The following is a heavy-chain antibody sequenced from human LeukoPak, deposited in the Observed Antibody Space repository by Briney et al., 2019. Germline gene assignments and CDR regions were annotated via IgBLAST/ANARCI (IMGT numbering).Heavy chain of an antibody. D-gene: IGHD6-19*01. V-gene: IGHV1-69*05. CDR3: ARGGYSSGWLHFDY. J-gene: IGHJ4*02. Sequence: GASVKVSCKASGGTFSSYAISWARQAPGQGLEWMGGIIPIFGTANYAQKFQGRVTITTDESTSTAYMELSSLRSEDTAVYYCARGGYSSGWLHFDYWGQGTLVTVSS. CDR1: GGTFSSYA. CDR2: IIPIFGTA.